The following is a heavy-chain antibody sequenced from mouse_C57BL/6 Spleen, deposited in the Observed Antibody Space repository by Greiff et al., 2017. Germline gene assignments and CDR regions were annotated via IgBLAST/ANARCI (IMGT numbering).Heavy chain of an antibody. CDR2: IRNKANGYTT. CDR3: ERYHTTVVERYFDV. CDR1: GFTFTDYY. J-gene: IGHJ1*03. V-gene: IGHV7-3*01. Sequence: EVMLVESGGGLVQPGGSLSLSCAASGFTFTDYYMSWVRQPPGKALEWLGFIRNKANGYTTEYSASVKGRFTISRDNSQSILYLQMNALRAEDSATYYCERYHTTVVERYFDVWGTGTTVTVSS. D-gene: IGHD1-1*01.